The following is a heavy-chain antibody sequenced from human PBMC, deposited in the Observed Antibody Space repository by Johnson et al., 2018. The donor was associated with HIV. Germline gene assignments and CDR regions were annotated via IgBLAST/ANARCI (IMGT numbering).Heavy chain of an antibody. D-gene: IGHD1-1*01. CDR3: ARERVHDKSALDAFDI. Sequence: QVQLVESGGGVVQPGRSLRLSCAASGFTFSSYAMHWVRQAPGKGLQWVPFIHYDAIGKYSGGAVMGRFTFSRDNSKNTLYLQMGRLRGEDKAVYYCARERVHDKSALDAFDIWGQGTMVTVSS. V-gene: IGHV3-30*14. J-gene: IGHJ3*02. CDR2: IHYDAIGK. CDR1: GFTFSSYA.